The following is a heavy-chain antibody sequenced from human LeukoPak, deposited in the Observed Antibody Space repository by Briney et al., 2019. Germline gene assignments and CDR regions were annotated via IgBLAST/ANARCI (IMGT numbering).Heavy chain of an antibody. CDR1: GGSIRSYY. J-gene: IGHJ2*01. D-gene: IGHD6-13*01. V-gene: IGHV4-59*01. CDR3: ARVYYSSSYDYWYFDL. CDR2: IYYSGST. Sequence: SETLSLTCTVSGGSIRSYYWSWIRQPPGKGLEWIGYIYYSGSTNYNPSLKSRVTISVDTSKNQFSLKLSSVTAADTAVYYCARVYYSSSYDYWYFDLWGRGTLVSVSS.